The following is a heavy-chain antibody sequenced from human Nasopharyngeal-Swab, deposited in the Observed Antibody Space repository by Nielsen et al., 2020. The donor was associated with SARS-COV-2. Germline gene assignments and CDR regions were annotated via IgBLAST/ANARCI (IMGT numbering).Heavy chain of an antibody. V-gene: IGHV3-15*01. D-gene: IGHD3-3*01. J-gene: IGHJ4*02. CDR3: TTAITIFGVVIPGGY. Sequence: WIRQPPGKGLEWVGRIKSKTDGETTDYAAPVKGRFTISRDDSKNTLYLQMNSLKTEDTAVYYCTTAITIFGVVIPGGYWGQGTLVTVSS. CDR2: IKSKTDGETT.